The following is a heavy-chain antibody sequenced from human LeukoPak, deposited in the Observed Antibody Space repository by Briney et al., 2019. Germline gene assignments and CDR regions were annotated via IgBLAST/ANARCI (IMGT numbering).Heavy chain of an antibody. V-gene: IGHV1-2*02. D-gene: IGHD3-3*01. CDR1: GYTFTGYY. CDR3: ARLGLWSGYYLFDP. Sequence: ASVKVSCKASGYTFTGYYMHWVRQAPGQGLEWMGWINPNSGGTNYAQKFQGRVTMTRDTSISTAYMELSRLRSDDTSVYYWARLGLWSGYYLFDPWGQGTLVTVSS. J-gene: IGHJ5*02. CDR2: INPNSGGT.